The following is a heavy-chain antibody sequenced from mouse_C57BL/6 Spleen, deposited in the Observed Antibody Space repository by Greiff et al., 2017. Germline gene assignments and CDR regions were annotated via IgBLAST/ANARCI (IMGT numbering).Heavy chain of an antibody. CDR2: IYPGDGDT. CDR1: GYAFSSSW. D-gene: IGHD2-4*01. CDR3: ARESIYYDYDEGY. Sequence: VQLQQSGPELVKPGASVKISCKASGYAFSSSWMNWVKQRPGKGLEWIGRIYPGDGDTNYNGRFKGKATLTADKSYSTAYMQLSSLTSEDSAVYFCARESIYYDYDEGYWGQGTLVTVSA. J-gene: IGHJ3*01. V-gene: IGHV1-82*01.